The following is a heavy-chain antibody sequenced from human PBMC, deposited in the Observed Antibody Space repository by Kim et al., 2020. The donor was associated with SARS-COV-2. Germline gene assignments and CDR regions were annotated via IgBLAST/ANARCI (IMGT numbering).Heavy chain of an antibody. CDR3: AKVSSGSSGWFEYFQN. J-gene: IGHJ1*01. D-gene: IGHD6-19*01. CDR2: IRGSGDRT. V-gene: IGHV3-23*01. CDR1: GFTFNNYA. Sequence: GGSLRLSCAASGFTFNNYAMSWVRQAPGKGLEWVSGIRGSGDRTSYADSMKGRFTISRDNSRNTLYLQMDSLRAEDTALYYCAKVSSGSSGWFEYFQNWGQGTLVTVSS.